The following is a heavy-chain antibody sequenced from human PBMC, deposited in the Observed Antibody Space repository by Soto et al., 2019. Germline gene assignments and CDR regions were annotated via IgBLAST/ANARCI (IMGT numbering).Heavy chain of an antibody. CDR2: IYRDGKT. CDR1: EFTVSSNF. V-gene: IGHV3-53*02. D-gene: IGHD2-15*01. J-gene: IGHJ6*03. Sequence: EGQLVETGGGMIQPGGSLRLSCAASEFTVSSNFMSWVRRAPGRGLEWVSIIYRDGKTFYTDSVRGRFIISRDNSKNTLDLQMNGLRVEDTATYYCAREAFTVSGGTSPVRGGGIDVW. CDR3: AREAFTVSGGTSPVRGGGIDV.